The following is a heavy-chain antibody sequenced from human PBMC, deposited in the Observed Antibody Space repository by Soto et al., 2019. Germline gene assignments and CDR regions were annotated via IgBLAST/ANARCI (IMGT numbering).Heavy chain of an antibody. D-gene: IGHD3-9*01. CDR2: ISYDGSNK. CDR1: GFTFSSYA. J-gene: IGHJ6*02. V-gene: IGHV3-30-3*01. CDR3: ERDKGAYYDILAGYSYYYYHGMDV. Sequence: GGSLRLSCAASGFTFSSYAMHWVRQAPGKGLEWVAVISYDGSNKYYADSVKGRFTISRDNSKNTLYLRMNSLRAEDTAVYYCERDKGAYYDILAGYSYYYYHGMDVWRQGTTVTVSS.